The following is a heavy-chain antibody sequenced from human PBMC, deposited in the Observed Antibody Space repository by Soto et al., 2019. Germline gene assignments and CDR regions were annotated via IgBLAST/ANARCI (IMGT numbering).Heavy chain of an antibody. V-gene: IGHV3-9*01. D-gene: IGHD6-13*01. CDR1: GFTFDDYA. CDR3: AKDSEQLATDAFDI. J-gene: IGHJ3*02. CDR2: ISWNSGSM. Sequence: EVQLVESGGGLVQPGRSLRLSCAASGFTFDDYAMHWVRQAPGKGLEWVSGISWNSGSMGYADSVKGRFTISRDNAKNSLYLQMNSLRAEDTALYYCAKDSEQLATDAFDIWGQGTMVTVSS.